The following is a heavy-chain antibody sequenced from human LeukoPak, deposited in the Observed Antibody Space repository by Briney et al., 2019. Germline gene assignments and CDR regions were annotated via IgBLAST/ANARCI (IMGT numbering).Heavy chain of an antibody. J-gene: IGHJ6*02. CDR1: GSSFSSFS. Sequence: SVKVSCKTSGSSFSSFSLSWVRQAPGQGLEWMGRITPILGTSKYAQKFQGRVTITADKSTTTAFMELSSLTTEDTAVYYCARGPRGAMDVWGQGTTVIVS. CDR3: ARGPRGAMDV. D-gene: IGHD3-10*01. CDR2: ITPILGTS. V-gene: IGHV1-69*08.